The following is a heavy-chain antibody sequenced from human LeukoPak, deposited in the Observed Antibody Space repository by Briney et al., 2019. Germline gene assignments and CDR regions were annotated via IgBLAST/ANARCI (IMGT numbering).Heavy chain of an antibody. CDR1: GGSISSSSYY. J-gene: IGHJ4*02. CDR3: ARDAVEMATMCYFDY. Sequence: SETLSLTCTVSGGSISSSSYYWGWIRQPPGKGLEWIGSIYYSGSTYYNPSLKSRVTISVDTSKNQFSLKLSSVTAADTAVYYCARDAVEMATMCYFDYWGQGTLVTVSS. D-gene: IGHD5-24*01. V-gene: IGHV4-39*07. CDR2: IYYSGST.